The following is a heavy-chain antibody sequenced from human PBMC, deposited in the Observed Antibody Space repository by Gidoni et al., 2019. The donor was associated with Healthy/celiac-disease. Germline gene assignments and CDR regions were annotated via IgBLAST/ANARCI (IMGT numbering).Heavy chain of an antibody. CDR3: AKDGGYCSSTSCEYYYGMDV. CDR2: ISWNSGSI. CDR1: GFTFDDYP. J-gene: IGHJ6*02. Sequence: EVQLVESGGGLVQPGRYLRLSCAASGFTFDDYPMHWVRQAPGKGLEWVSGISWNSGSIGYADSVKGRFTISRDNAKNSLYLQMNSLRAEDTALYYCAKDGGYCSSTSCEYYYGMDVWGQGTTVTVSS. D-gene: IGHD2-2*01. V-gene: IGHV3-9*01.